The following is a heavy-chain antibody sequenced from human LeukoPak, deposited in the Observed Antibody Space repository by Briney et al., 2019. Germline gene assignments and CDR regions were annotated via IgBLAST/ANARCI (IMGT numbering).Heavy chain of an antibody. Sequence: GGSLRLSCTASGFTFGDYAMSWFRQAPGKGLEWVGFIRSKAYGGTTEYAASVKGRFTISRDDSKSIAYLQMNSLKTEETAVYYCSRSGAGRDYLDSWGQGTLITVSS. CDR1: GFTFGDYA. CDR2: IRSKAYGGTT. CDR3: SRSGAGRDYLDS. V-gene: IGHV3-49*03. D-gene: IGHD3-10*01. J-gene: IGHJ4*02.